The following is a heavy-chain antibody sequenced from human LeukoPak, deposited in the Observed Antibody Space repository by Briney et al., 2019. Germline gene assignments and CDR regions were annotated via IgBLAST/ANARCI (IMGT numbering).Heavy chain of an antibody. V-gene: IGHV5-51*01. CDR3: ARPYRLSSGYYPPDY. J-gene: IGHJ4*02. CDR1: GYSFTSYW. D-gene: IGHD3-22*01. CDR2: IYPGDSDT. Sequence: GESLKISCKGSGYSFTSYWIGWVRQMPGKGLEWMGIIYPGDSDTRYSPSFQGQATISADKSISTAYLQWSSLKASDTAMYYCARPYRLSSGYYPPDYWGQGTLVTVSS.